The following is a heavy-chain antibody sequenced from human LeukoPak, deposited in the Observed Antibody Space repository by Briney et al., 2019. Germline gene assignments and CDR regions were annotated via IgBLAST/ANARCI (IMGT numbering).Heavy chain of an antibody. CDR1: GFTFSSYA. J-gene: IGHJ4*02. V-gene: IGHV3-23*01. D-gene: IGHD3-16*02. Sequence: GGSLRLSCAASGFTFSSYAMGWVRQAPGKGLEWVSAISGSGGSTYYADSVKGRFTISRDNSKNTLYLQMNSLRAEDTAVYYCARDQPGDYVWGSYRYLFDYWGQGTLVTVSS. CDR2: ISGSGGST. CDR3: ARDQPGDYVWGSYRYLFDY.